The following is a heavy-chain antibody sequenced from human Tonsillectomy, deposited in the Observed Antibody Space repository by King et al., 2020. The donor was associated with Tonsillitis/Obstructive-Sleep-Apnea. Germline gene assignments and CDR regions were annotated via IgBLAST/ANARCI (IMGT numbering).Heavy chain of an antibody. J-gene: IGHJ6*03. D-gene: IGHD3-16*02. CDR1: GFTFSSYA. CDR2: ISYDGGNK. CDR3: ARSGGDYVWGGYRDMDV. V-gene: IGHV3-30*01. Sequence: VQLVESGGGVVQPGRSLRLSCAASGFTFSSYAMHWVRQAPGKGLEWGAVISYDGGNKYYADSVKGRFTTSRDNSKNTLYLQMNSRRAEDTAVYYCARSGGDYVWGGYRDMDVWGKGTTVTVSS.